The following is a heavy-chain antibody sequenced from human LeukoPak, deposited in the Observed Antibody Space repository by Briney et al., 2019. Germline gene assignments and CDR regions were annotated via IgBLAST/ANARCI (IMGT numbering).Heavy chain of an antibody. CDR1: GYTFTGYD. D-gene: IGHD1-7*01. CDR2: MNPNSGNT. V-gene: IGHV1-8*01. J-gene: IGHJ6*02. Sequence: GASVKVSCKASGYTFTGYDINWVRQATGQGLEWMGWMNPNSGNTGYAQKFQGRVTMTRNTSISTAYMELSSLRSEDTAVYYCARGSVESSPMETTYYYYGMDVWGQGTTVTVSS. CDR3: ARGSVESSPMETTYYYYGMDV.